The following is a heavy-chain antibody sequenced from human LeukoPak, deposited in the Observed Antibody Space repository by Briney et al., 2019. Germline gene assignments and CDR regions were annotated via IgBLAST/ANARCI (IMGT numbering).Heavy chain of an antibody. CDR1: GYTFTSYG. Sequence: ASVKVSCKASGYTFTSYGISWVRQAPGQGLEWMGWISAYNGNTNYAQKLQGRVTMTTDTSTSTADKELRSLRSDDTAVYYCARSRLRLGELSLDLNFDYWGQGTLVTVSS. CDR3: ARSRLRLGELSLDLNFDY. V-gene: IGHV1-18*01. D-gene: IGHD3-16*02. CDR2: ISAYNGNT. J-gene: IGHJ4*02.